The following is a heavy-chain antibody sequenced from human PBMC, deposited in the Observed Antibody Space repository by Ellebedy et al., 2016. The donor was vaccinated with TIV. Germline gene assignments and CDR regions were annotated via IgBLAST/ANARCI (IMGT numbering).Heavy chain of an antibody. CDR3: ARDDYDFWSCLPPYYYVMDV. J-gene: IGHJ6*02. V-gene: IGHV3-21*01. Sequence: GESLKISCAASGFTFSSYSMNWVRQAPGKGLEWVSSISSSSSYIYYADPVKGRFTISRDNAKNSLYLQMNSLRAEDTAVYYCARDDYDFWSCLPPYYYVMDVWGQGTTVTVSS. CDR1: GFTFSSYS. D-gene: IGHD3-3*01. CDR2: ISSSSSYI.